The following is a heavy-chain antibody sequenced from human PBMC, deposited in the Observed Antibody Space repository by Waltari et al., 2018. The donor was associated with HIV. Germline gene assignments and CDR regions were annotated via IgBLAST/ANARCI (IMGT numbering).Heavy chain of an antibody. Sequence: QVQLVQSGAEVKKPGSSVKVSCKASGGTFSSYAISWVRQAPGQGLEWMGGIIPTFGTENNAQKFQGRVTITADESTSTAYMELSSLRAEDTAVYYCARGAGGVIVQYWYFDLWGRGTLVTVSS. D-gene: IGHD3-16*02. J-gene: IGHJ2*01. CDR3: ARGAGGVIVQYWYFDL. V-gene: IGHV1-69*01. CDR2: IIPTFGTE. CDR1: GGTFSSYA.